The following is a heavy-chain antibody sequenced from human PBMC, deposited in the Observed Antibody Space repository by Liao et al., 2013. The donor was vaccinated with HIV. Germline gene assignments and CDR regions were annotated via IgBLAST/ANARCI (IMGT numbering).Heavy chain of an antibody. D-gene: IGHD6-13*01. Sequence: QVHLQESGPGLVKPSETLSLTCTVSGDSFSSFYWSWIRQPAGKGLEWIGRLYSSGHTNFNPSLKSRVTMSMDTSKNQFSLKLSSVTAADTAVYYCARDRSWDFDYWGRGNPGHRLF. CDR2: LYSSGHT. CDR3: ARDRSWDFDY. J-gene: IGHJ4*02. CDR1: GDSFSSFY. V-gene: IGHV4-4*07.